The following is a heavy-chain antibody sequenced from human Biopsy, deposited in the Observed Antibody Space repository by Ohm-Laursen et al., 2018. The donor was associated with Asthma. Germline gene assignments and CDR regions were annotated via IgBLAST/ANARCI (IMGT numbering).Heavy chain of an antibody. CDR3: ARTHYDFLTGQVNDAFAL. V-gene: IGHV1-3*01. Sequence: ASVKVSCKASGYTFIHFAIHWVRQAPGQRLEWMGWINAGDGNTEYSQKFQGRVTITRDTSGSTAYMDLRSLRSEDTAMYYCARTHYDFLTGQVNDAFALWGQGTMVTVSS. J-gene: IGHJ3*01. D-gene: IGHD3-9*01. CDR2: INAGDGNT. CDR1: GYTFIHFA.